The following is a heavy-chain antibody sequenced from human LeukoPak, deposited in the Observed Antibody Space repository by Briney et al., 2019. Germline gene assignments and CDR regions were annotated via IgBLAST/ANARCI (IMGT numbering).Heavy chain of an antibody. CDR2: IYYSGST. CDR1: GDSISSSSYS. D-gene: IGHD3-10*01. Sequence: SETLSLTCTVSGDSISSSSYSWGWIRQPPGKGLEWIGSIYYSGSTYYTPSLRSRVTISVDTSKNHFSLKLSSVTAADTAVYYCARDRGSRYYFDYWGQGTLVTVSS. CDR3: ARDRGSRYYFDY. J-gene: IGHJ4*02. V-gene: IGHV4-39*07.